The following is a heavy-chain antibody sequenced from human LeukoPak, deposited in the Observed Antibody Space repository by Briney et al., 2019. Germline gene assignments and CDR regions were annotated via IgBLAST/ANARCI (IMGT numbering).Heavy chain of an antibody. CDR3: AISFHYDFWSGYSPVFDY. CDR1: GYTFTSYD. Sequence: ASVKVSCKASGYTFTSYDINWVRQATGQGLEWMGWMSPNSGNTGYAQKFQGRVTITRNTSISTAYMELSSLRSEDTAVYYCAISFHYDFWSGYSPVFDYWGQGTLVTVSS. CDR2: MSPNSGNT. V-gene: IGHV1-8*03. J-gene: IGHJ4*02. D-gene: IGHD3-3*01.